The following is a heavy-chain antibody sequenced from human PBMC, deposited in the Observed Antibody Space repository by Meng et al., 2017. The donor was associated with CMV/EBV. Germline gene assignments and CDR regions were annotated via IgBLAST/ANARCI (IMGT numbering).Heavy chain of an antibody. CDR3: ARGVGGWFDP. Sequence: PQQLGAGLLKPSETMSLTVAADGGSFSCYYWSWIRQPPGKGLEWIGEINHSGSTNYNPSLKSRVTISVDTSKNQFSLKLSSVTAADTAVYYCARGVGGWFDPWGQGTLVTVSS. D-gene: IGHD1-26*01. J-gene: IGHJ5*02. CDR2: INHSGST. V-gene: IGHV4-34*01. CDR1: GGSFSCYY.